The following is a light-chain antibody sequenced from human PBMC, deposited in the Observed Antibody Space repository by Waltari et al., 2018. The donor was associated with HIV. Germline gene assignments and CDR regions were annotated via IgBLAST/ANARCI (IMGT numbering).Light chain of an antibody. V-gene: IGLV2-23*02. J-gene: IGLJ1*01. CDR2: DVS. Sequence: QSALTQPASVSGSPGQSITISCTGTRSAVGGYNFVSWYQQHPGKAPKLMIYDVSKRPSGVSNRFSGSKSGNTASLTISGLQAEDEADYYCCSYAGSSTLFGTGTKVTVL. CDR1: RSAVGGYNF. CDR3: CSYAGSSTL.